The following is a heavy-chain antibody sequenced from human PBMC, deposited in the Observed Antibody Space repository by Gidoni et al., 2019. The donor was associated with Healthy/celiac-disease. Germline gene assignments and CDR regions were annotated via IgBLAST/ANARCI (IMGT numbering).Heavy chain of an antibody. Sequence: HITFKESGPMLVNPTHTLTLTCTFSGFSLRTSGVGVCWIRQPPGKALEWLALIYWDDDKRYSPSLKSRLTITKDTSKNQVVLTMTNMDPVDTATYYCAHALTSIAAAMNDWFDPWGQGTLVTVSS. D-gene: IGHD6-13*01. V-gene: IGHV2-5*02. CDR3: AHALTSIAAAMNDWFDP. CDR1: GFSLRTSGVG. J-gene: IGHJ5*02. CDR2: IYWDDDK.